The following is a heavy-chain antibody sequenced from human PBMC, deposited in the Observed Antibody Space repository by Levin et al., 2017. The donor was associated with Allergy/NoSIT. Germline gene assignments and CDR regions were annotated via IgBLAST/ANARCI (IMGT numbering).Heavy chain of an antibody. CDR3: ASFLRLGLPVDY. CDR1: GGSVSSGSYY. V-gene: IGHV4-61*01. CDR2: IYYSGST. D-gene: IGHD3/OR15-3a*01. Sequence: SETLSLTCTVSGGSVSSGSYYWSWIRQPPGKGLEWIGYIYYSGSTNYNPSLKSRVTISVDTSKNQFSLKLSSVTAADTAVYYCASFLRLGLPVDYWGQGTLVTVSS. J-gene: IGHJ4*02.